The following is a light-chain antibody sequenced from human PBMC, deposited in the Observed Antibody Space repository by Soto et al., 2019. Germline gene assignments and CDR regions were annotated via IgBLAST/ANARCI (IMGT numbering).Light chain of an antibody. J-gene: IGKJ1*01. V-gene: IGKV3-15*01. CDR1: QSISDN. CDR2: NAP. Sequence: ETVMTQTPATLSLSPGERATLSCRASQSISDNLACYQQKPGQAPRLIIYNAPIRLPGIPARFSGSGAGREFTLLIRSLQSEDAAVYYCQQYTDWPPWTFGRGTKVEIK. CDR3: QQYTDWPPWT.